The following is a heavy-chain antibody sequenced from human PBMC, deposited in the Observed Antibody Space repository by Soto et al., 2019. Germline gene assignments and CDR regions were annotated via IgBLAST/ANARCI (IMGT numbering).Heavy chain of an antibody. J-gene: IGHJ6*02. Sequence: SETLSLTCTVSGGSISSGGYYWSWIRQHPGKGLEWIGYIYYSGSTYYNPSLKSRVTISVDTSKNQFSLKLSSVTAADTAVYFCARGSAGRFLGVYYGVDVWGPGTTVTVSS. CDR3: ARGSAGRFLGVYYGVDV. CDR2: IYYSGST. D-gene: IGHD3-3*01. V-gene: IGHV4-31*03. CDR1: GGSISSGGYY.